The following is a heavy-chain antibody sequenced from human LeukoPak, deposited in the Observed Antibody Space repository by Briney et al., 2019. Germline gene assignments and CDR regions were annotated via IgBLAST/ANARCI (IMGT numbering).Heavy chain of an antibody. D-gene: IGHD6-13*01. CDR2: ISGSGGST. Sequence: PGGSLRLSCAASGFTFSNYGMHWVRQAPGKGLEWVSAISGSGGSTYYADSVKGRFTISRDNSKNTLYLQMNSLRAEDTAVYYCAKRAAAGLPFDYWGQGTLVTVSS. CDR1: GFTFSNYG. J-gene: IGHJ4*02. V-gene: IGHV3-23*01. CDR3: AKRAAAGLPFDY.